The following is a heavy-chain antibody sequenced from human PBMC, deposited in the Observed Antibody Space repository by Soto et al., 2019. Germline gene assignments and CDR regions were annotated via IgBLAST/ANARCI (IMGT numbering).Heavy chain of an antibody. CDR1: GFTFSSYS. Sequence: EAQSVESGGGLVKPGGSLRLSCVDSGFTFSSYSMNWVRQAPGKGLEWVSSISAFSSPIFYADSVKGRYTISRDNAKNSLYLQMSSLRAEDTAVYYCVRGGRGYTRDDVFDIWGQGTMVTVSS. CDR3: VRGGRGYTRDDVFDI. D-gene: IGHD2-2*02. J-gene: IGHJ3*02. V-gene: IGHV3-21*06. CDR2: ISAFSSPI.